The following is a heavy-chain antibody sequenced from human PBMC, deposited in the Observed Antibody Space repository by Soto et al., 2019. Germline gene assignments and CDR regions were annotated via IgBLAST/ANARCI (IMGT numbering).Heavy chain of an antibody. D-gene: IGHD2-15*01. CDR1: GGSMSSEGYY. CDR3: AYLRWFTGHPAD. Sequence: SLTCTVSGGSMSSEGYYWSWIRQHPGKGLEWIGYIYYSGLTDYNPSLKSRLTISVDKSKNEFYLKMRSVTAADTAVYYGAYLRWFTGHPADWGQGTLVTVSS. CDR2: IYYSGLT. J-gene: IGHJ4*02. V-gene: IGHV4-31*02.